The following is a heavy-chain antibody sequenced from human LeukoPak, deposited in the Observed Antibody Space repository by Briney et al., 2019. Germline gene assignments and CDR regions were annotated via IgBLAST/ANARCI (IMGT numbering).Heavy chain of an antibody. Sequence: GGSLRLSCAASGFTFSNYGISWVRQAPGKGLEWVSGITVSGGNTYYAESVKGRFTISRDNSKNTLYLKMNSLRAEDTAVYYCAISYSVRTKIITMLRGKANGGAINYFDYWGQGTLVTVSS. CDR1: GFTFSNYG. J-gene: IGHJ4*02. CDR2: ITVSGGNT. CDR3: AISYSVRTKIITMLRGKANGGAINYFDY. V-gene: IGHV3-23*01. D-gene: IGHD3-10*01.